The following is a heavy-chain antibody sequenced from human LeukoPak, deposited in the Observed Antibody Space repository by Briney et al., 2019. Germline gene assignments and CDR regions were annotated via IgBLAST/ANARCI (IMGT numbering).Heavy chain of an antibody. J-gene: IGHJ4*02. CDR3: ARDLGSNFYYALDY. CDR2: ISGYNGNT. D-gene: IGHD3-22*01. V-gene: IGHV1-18*01. CDR1: GYTLTSYG. Sequence: ASVKVSCKASGYTLTSYGISWVRQAPGQGLGWMGWISGYNGNTNYEQKVQGRVTMTTDTSTNTAYMELRSLRSDDTAVYYCARDLGSNFYYALDYWGQGTLVTVSS.